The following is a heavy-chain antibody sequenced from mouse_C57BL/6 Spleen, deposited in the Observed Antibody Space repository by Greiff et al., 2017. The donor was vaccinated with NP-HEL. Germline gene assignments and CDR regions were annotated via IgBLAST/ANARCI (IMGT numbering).Heavy chain of an antibody. D-gene: IGHD3-3*01. V-gene: IGHV10-1*01. CDR2: IRSKSNNYAT. CDR3: VPRGWDKGFAY. CDR1: GFSFNTYA. J-gene: IGHJ3*01. Sequence: EVMLVESGGGLVQPKGSLKLSCAASGFSFNTYAMNWVRQAPGKGLEWVARIRSKSNNYATYYADSVKDRFTISRDDSESMLYLQMNNLKTEDTAMYYCVPRGWDKGFAYWGQGTLVTVSA.